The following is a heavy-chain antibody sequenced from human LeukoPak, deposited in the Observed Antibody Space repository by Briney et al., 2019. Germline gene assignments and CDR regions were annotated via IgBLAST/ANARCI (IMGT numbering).Heavy chain of an antibody. J-gene: IGHJ4*02. Sequence: GGSLRLSCTGSGFSFSSSAMSWVRQAPGKGLEWVSTISGSGGSTYYADSVKGRFTISRDNSKNTLYLQMNSLRAEDTAVYYCAKEKDGYNQFCDYWGQGTLVTVSS. CDR3: AKEKDGYNQFCDY. CDR1: GFSFSSSA. V-gene: IGHV3-23*01. CDR2: ISGSGGST. D-gene: IGHD5-24*01.